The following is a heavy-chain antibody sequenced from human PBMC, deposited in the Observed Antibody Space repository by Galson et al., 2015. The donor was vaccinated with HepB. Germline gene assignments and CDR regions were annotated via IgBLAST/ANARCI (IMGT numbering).Heavy chain of an antibody. CDR1: GFTFSNSD. D-gene: IGHD3-22*01. Sequence: SLRLSCAASGFTFSNSDMNWVHQAPGKGLEWVSGVSWNGSRTHYADSVKGRFIISRDNSRNTLYLQTNSLRAEDTAVYYCVRNSSRDSSGYSWGITLDYWGQGTLVTVSS. J-gene: IGHJ4*02. V-gene: IGHV3-35*01. CDR3: VRNSSRDSSGYSWGITLDY. CDR2: VSWNGSRT.